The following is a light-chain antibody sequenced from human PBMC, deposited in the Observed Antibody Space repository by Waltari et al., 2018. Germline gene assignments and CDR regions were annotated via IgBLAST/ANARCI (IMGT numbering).Light chain of an antibody. J-gene: IGKJ2*01. CDR1: QSVSSNY. CDR2: AAS. CDR3: QQHGTSPYT. V-gene: IGKV3-20*01. Sequence: DIVLIQSPGTLSLSPGETATLSCRASQSVSSNYLAWYQQKPGQAPSLLIYAASSRATGVPDRFSGSGSGTDFTLTLSRLEPEDFAVYYCQQHGTSPYTFGQGTKLQIK.